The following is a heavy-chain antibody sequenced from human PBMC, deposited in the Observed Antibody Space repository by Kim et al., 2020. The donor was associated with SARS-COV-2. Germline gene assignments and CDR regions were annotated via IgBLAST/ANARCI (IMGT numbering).Heavy chain of an antibody. J-gene: IGHJ4*02. D-gene: IGHD3-10*01. CDR3: AKGYGSGSRDYFDY. Sequence: GGSLRLSCAASGFTFDDYTMHWVRQAPGKGLEWVSLISWDGGSTYYADSVKGRFTISRDNSKNSLYLQMNSLRTEDTALYYCAKGYGSGSRDYFDYWGQGTLVTVSS. V-gene: IGHV3-43*01. CDR2: ISWDGGST. CDR1: GFTFDDYT.